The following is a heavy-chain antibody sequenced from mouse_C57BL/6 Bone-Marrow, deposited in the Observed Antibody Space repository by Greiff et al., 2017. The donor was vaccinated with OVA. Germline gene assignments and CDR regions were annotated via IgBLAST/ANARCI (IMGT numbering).Heavy chain of an antibody. J-gene: IGHJ2*01. CDR3: ARRTAQATGYYFDY. D-gene: IGHD3-2*02. CDR1: GYSFTDYN. CDR2: INPNYGTT. V-gene: IGHV1-39*01. Sequence: EVKLMESGPELVKPGASVKISCKASGYSFTDYNMNWVKQSNGKSLEWIGVINPNYGTTSYNQKFKGKATLTVDQSSSTAYMQLNSLTSEDSAVYYCARRTAQATGYYFDYWGQGTTLTVSS.